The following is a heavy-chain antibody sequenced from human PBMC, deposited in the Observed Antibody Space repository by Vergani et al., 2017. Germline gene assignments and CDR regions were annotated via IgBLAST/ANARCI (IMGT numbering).Heavy chain of an antibody. CDR2: ISWNSGSI. D-gene: IGHD3-9*01. Sequence: EVQLVESGGGLVQPGRSLRLSCAASGFTFDDYAMHWVRQAPGKGLEWVSGISWNSGSIGYADSVKGRFTISRDNAKNSLYLQMNSLRAEDTALYYCAXGMNPTGSPYFDYWGPGTLVAVS. V-gene: IGHV3-9*01. J-gene: IGHJ4*02. CDR1: GFTFDDYA. CDR3: AXGMNPTGSPYFDY.